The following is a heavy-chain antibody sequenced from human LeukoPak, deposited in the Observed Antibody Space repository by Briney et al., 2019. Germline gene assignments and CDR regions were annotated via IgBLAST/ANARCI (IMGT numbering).Heavy chain of an antibody. Sequence: SETLSLTCAVYGGSFSGYYWSWIRQPPGKGLEWIGEINHSGSTNYNPSLKSRVTISVDTSKNQFSLKLSSVTAADTAVYYCARAVDSSGWPYPDYWGQGTLVTVSS. CDR3: ARAVDSSGWPYPDY. D-gene: IGHD6-19*01. J-gene: IGHJ4*02. CDR1: GGSFSGYY. CDR2: INHSGST. V-gene: IGHV4-34*01.